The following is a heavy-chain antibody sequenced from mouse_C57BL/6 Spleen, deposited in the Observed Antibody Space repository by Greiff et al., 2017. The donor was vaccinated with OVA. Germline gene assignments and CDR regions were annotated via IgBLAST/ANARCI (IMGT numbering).Heavy chain of an antibody. V-gene: IGHV5-9-1*02. J-gene: IGHJ4*01. CDR1: GFTFSSYA. Sequence: EVKVVESGEGLAKPGGSLKLSCAASGFTFSSYAMSWVRQTPEKRLEWVAYISSGGDYIYYADTVKGRATISRDNARNTLYLQISSLKSEDTAVYYCTREDYGAMDYWGQGTSVTVSS. CDR3: TREDYGAMDY. CDR2: ISSGGDYI. D-gene: IGHD2-4*01.